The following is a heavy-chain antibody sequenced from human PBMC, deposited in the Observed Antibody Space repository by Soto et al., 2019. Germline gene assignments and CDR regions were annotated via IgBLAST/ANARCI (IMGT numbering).Heavy chain of an antibody. J-gene: IGHJ6*02. CDR2: IYYSGST. V-gene: IGHV4-31*03. CDR1: GGSISSGGYY. D-gene: IGHD3-9*01. Sequence: SETLSLTCTVSGGSISSGGYYWSWIRQHPGKGLEWIGYIYYSGSTYYNPSLKSRVTISVDTSKNQFSLKLSSVTAADTAVYYCARDNLGYDILTDYPHYYYYGMDVWGQGTTVTVSS. CDR3: ARDNLGYDILTDYPHYYYYGMDV.